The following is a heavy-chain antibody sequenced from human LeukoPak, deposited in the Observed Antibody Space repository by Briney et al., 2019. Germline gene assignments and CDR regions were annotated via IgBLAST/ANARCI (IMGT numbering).Heavy chain of an antibody. J-gene: IGHJ3*02. V-gene: IGHV3-66*01. CDR2: IDSGGFT. D-gene: IGHD5-24*01. CDR1: RFTVSTNY. Sequence: GGSLRLSCAASRFTVSTNYMSWVRQAPGKGLEWVSLIDSGGFTYYADSVKGRFTISRDNSKNTLYLQMNSLRAEDTAVYYCTTIVETATLDALDIWGQGTMVTVSS. CDR3: TTIVETATLDALDI.